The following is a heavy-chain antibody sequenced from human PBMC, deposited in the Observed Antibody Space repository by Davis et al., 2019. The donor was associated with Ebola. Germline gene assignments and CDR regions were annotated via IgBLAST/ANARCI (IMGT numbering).Heavy chain of an antibody. D-gene: IGHD4-17*01. CDR3: ARDHPDYGDYRGADY. J-gene: IGHJ4*02. V-gene: IGHV1-3*01. CDR1: GYIFTSYA. CDR2: INAGNGDT. Sequence: ASVKVSCKASGYIFTSYAIHWVRQAPGQRLEWMGWINAGNGDTKYSQKFRGRVTITADESTSTAYMELSSLRSEDTAVYYWARDHPDYGDYRGADYWGQGTLVTVSS.